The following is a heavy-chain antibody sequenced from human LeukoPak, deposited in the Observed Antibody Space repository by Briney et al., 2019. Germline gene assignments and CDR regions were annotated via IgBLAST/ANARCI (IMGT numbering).Heavy chain of an antibody. J-gene: IGHJ4*02. CDR3: SVTTNLPFDY. V-gene: IGHV3-7*05. CDR2: IKQDGSEK. D-gene: IGHD4-17*01. CDR1: EFTFSRYW. Sequence: GGSLRLSCAASEFTFSRYWMSWVRQAPGKGLEWVANIKQDGSEKYYVDSVKGRFTISRDNAKNSLYLQMNSLRADDTAVYYCSVTTNLPFDYWGQGTLVTVSS.